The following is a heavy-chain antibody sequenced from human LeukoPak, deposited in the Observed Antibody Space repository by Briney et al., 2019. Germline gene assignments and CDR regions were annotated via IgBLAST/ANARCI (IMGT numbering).Heavy chain of an antibody. Sequence: GGSLRLSCAASGFTFNSYAMSWVRQAPGKGLVGVSAISGSGGSTYYANSVKGRFTISRDNSKNTLYLQMNSLRAEDTAVYYCAKDGNYYDSSGYYRYYFDYWGQGTLVTVSS. V-gene: IGHV3-23*01. CDR2: ISGSGGST. D-gene: IGHD3-22*01. CDR1: GFTFNSYA. J-gene: IGHJ4*02. CDR3: AKDGNYYDSSGYYRYYFDY.